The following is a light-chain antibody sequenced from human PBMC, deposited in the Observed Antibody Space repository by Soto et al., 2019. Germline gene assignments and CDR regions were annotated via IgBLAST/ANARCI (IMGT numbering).Light chain of an antibody. J-gene: IGKJ2*01. V-gene: IGKV1-39*01. CDR2: DAS. CDR3: QQSYSVPPT. Sequence: QMTQSPSSLSATVGDRVTITCRASKRIRSSLNWYQQKPGTAPKFVIYDASSWQREVPSRFSGSGSGTDFTLTISSLQPEDFATYYRQQSYSVPPTFGQGTKLEI. CDR1: KRIRSS.